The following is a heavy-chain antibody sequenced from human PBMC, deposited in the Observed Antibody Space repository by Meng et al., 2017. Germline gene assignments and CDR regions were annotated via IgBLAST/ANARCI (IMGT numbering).Heavy chain of an antibody. CDR1: GGSISSSNW. CDR2: IYHSGST. V-gene: IGHV4-4*02. J-gene: IGHJ4*02. D-gene: IGHD3-22*01. Sequence: QVKRQEPVPGVVNPSGHLSLPCAVSGGSISSSNWWSWVRQPPGKGLEWIGEIYHSGSTNYNPSLKSRVTISVDKSKNQFSLKLSSVTAADTAVYYCASDSSGSEDYWGQGTLVTVSS. CDR3: ASDSSGSEDY.